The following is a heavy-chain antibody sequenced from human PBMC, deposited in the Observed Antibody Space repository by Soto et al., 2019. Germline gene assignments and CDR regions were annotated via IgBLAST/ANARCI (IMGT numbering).Heavy chain of an antibody. Sequence: QVQLVQSGAEVKKPGSSVKVSCKASGGTFSSYAISWVRQAPGQGLEWMGGFIPIFGTANYAQKFQGRVTSTSDKSTSTAYMELSSLRSEDTAAYYCARDQYYDFWSGYYSGHYYYGMDVWGQGTTVTVSS. CDR1: GGTFSSYA. V-gene: IGHV1-69*06. D-gene: IGHD3-3*01. CDR3: ARDQYYDFWSGYYSGHYYYGMDV. CDR2: FIPIFGTA. J-gene: IGHJ6*02.